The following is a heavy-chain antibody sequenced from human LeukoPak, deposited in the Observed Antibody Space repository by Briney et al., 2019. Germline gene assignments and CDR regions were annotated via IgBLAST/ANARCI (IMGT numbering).Heavy chain of an antibody. CDR2: INPNSGGT. D-gene: IGHD6-19*01. V-gene: IGHV1-2*02. J-gene: IGHJ4*02. CDR1: GYTFTGYY. Sequence: GESLKISCKASGYTFTGYYMHWVRQAPVQGLEWMGWINPNSGGTNYAQKFQGRVTMTRDTSISTAYMELSRLRSDDTAVYYCARGEYSSDYDYWGQGTLVTVSS. CDR3: ARGEYSSDYDY.